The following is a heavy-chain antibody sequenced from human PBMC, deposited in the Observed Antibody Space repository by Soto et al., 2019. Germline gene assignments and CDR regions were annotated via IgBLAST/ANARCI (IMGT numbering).Heavy chain of an antibody. J-gene: IGHJ4*02. CDR3: ARIAASGIVHDFDF. CDR1: GYTFTSYA. Sequence: QVQLVQSEGEVKKPGASVKISCRASGYTFTSYAINWVRQAPGQGLEWMGWISAHSGNTNYAQKDQGRVTMSTDTSTRIAYMELRSLRSDDTAIYYCARIAASGIVHDFDFWGQGTLVTVSS. CDR2: ISAHSGNT. D-gene: IGHD6-13*01. V-gene: IGHV1-18*01.